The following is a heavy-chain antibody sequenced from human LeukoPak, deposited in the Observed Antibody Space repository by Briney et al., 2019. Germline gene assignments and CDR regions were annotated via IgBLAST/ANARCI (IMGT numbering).Heavy chain of an antibody. V-gene: IGHV5-51*01. CDR2: LYPGDSQT. D-gene: IGHD5-18*01. J-gene: IGHJ4*02. Sequence: GESLKISCKGSGYSFSNYWIAWVRQMPGKGLEWMGILYPGDSQTRYSPSFQGQVTISADKSISTAYLQWSSLKASDTAMYYCARSPRYSYGDYWGQGTLVTVSS. CDR1: GYSFSNYW. CDR3: ARSPRYSYGDY.